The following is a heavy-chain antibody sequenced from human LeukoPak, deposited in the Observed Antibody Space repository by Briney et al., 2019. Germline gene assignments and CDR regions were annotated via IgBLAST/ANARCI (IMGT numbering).Heavy chain of an antibody. Sequence: EASVKVSCKASGYTFTSYGISWVRQAPGQGLEWMGWISAYNGNTNYAQKLQGRVTMTTDTSTSTAYMELRSLRSDDTAVYYCARGSEDIVVVVAATESDDAFDIWGQGTMVTVSS. D-gene: IGHD2-15*01. J-gene: IGHJ3*02. V-gene: IGHV1-18*01. CDR2: ISAYNGNT. CDR3: ARGSEDIVVVVAATESDDAFDI. CDR1: GYTFTSYG.